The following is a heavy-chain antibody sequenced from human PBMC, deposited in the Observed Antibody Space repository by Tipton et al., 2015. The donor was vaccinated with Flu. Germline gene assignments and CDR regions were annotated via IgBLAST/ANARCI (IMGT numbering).Heavy chain of an antibody. Sequence: TLSLTCAVYGGSFSGYYWSWIRQPPGKGLEWIGEINHSGNTNYNPSLKSRVTISGDTSKNQFSLKLSSVTAADTAVYYCARGSGSGTFVIFDFWGQGTLVTVSP. CDR2: INHSGNT. V-gene: IGHV4-34*01. CDR1: GGSFSGYY. CDR3: ARGSGSGTFVIFDF. J-gene: IGHJ4*02. D-gene: IGHD3-10*01.